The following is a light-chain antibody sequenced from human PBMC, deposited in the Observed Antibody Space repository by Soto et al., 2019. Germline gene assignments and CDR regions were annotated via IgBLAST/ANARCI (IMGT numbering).Light chain of an antibody. CDR2: EAS. V-gene: IGKV1-5*03. CDR1: QSLNRW. Sequence: DIQMTQSPSSLSASVGDRVTITCRASQSLNRWLAWYQQKPGKAPKLLIYEASSLESGVPSRFSGRGSGTELTLTICSLQPDDFATYYCQQYSGYSRTFGQGTKVEIK. J-gene: IGKJ1*01. CDR3: QQYSGYSRT.